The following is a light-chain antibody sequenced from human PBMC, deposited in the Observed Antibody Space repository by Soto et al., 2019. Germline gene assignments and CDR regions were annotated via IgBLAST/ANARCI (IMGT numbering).Light chain of an antibody. J-gene: IGKJ1*01. Sequence: DIQMTQSPSSLSASVGDRVTITCRASQSISSYLNWYQQKPGKAPKLLIYAASSLQSGVPSRFSGSGSGTDFTLTISSXQPEDLATYYCQQSYSTPRTFGQGTKVDIK. CDR3: QQSYSTPRT. CDR2: AAS. V-gene: IGKV1-39*01. CDR1: QSISSY.